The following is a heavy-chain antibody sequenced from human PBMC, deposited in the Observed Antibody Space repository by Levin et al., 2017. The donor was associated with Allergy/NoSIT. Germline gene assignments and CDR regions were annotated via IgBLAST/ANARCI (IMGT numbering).Heavy chain of an antibody. J-gene: IGHJ3*02. CDR1: GFSLSTSGVG. Sequence: SGPTLVKPTQTLTLTCTFSGFSLSTSGVGLAWIRQPPGQALEWLGLIYRDDDRRHSPSLQSRPPITKDTSKNQVVRKMTKMDTLDTATYYCARTQQLVGGGFDIWGQGTMVTVSS. D-gene: IGHD6-13*01. CDR2: IYRDDDR. V-gene: IGHV2-5*02. CDR3: ARTQQLVGGGFDI.